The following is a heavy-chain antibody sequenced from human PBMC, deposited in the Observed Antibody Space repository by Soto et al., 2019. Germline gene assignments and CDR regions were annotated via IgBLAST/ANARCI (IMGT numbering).Heavy chain of an antibody. J-gene: IGHJ6*02. V-gene: IGHV4-39*01. D-gene: IGHD6-13*01. Sequence: QLQLQESGPGLVKPSETLSLTCTVSGGSISRRSYYWGWIRHPPGKGLEWIGSTYYSGNTYYNPSLKSQATVSVHTSKNQSYPNSSAVTAAYPSVYHSARQGNYSSSWLEYFDYYNCMDVWGQGTTFSVSS. CDR1: GGSISRRSYY. CDR2: TYYSGNT. CDR3: ARQGNYSSSWLEYFDYYNCMDV.